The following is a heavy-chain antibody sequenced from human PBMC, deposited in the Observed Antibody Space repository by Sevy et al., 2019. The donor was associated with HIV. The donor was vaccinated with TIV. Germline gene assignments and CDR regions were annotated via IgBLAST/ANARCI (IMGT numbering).Heavy chain of an antibody. CDR1: GDSISGYY. J-gene: IGHJ6*02. CDR3: ARAAADYYYAMDV. Sequence: SETLSLTCTVSGDSISGYYWSWIRQSPGKGLQWIGYIYYNGSTNYDPSLKSRVTISADTSKNQFSLKLSSVTAADTAIYYCARAAADYYYAMDVWGQGTTVTVSS. V-gene: IGHV4-59*01. CDR2: IYYNGST.